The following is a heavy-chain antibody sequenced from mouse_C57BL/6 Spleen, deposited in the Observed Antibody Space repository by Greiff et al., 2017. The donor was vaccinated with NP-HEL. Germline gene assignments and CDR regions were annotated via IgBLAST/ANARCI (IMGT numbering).Heavy chain of an antibody. CDR3: ASFYYGSFAY. CDR1: GYTFTDYY. V-gene: IGHV1-26*01. J-gene: IGHJ3*01. D-gene: IGHD1-1*01. Sequence: EVQLQQSGPELVKPGASVKISCKASGYTFTDYYMNWVKQSHGKSLEWIGDINPNNGGTSYNQKFKGKATLTVDKPSSTAYMGLRSLTSEDSAVYYCASFYYGSFAYWGQGTLVTVSA. CDR2: INPNNGGT.